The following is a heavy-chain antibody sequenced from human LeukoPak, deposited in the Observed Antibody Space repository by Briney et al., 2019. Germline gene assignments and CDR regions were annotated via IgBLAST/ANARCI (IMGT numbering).Heavy chain of an antibody. CDR2: ISSSSSYI. J-gene: IGHJ6*02. D-gene: IGHD2-2*01. CDR1: GFTFSSYA. V-gene: IGHV3-21*01. Sequence: GGSLRLSCAASGFTFSSYAMHWVRQAPGKGLEWVSSISSSSSYIYYADSVKGRFTISRDNAKNSLYLQMNSLRAEDTAVYYCARGEYQLLSLYYYYGMDVWGQGTTVTASS. CDR3: ARGEYQLLSLYYYYGMDV.